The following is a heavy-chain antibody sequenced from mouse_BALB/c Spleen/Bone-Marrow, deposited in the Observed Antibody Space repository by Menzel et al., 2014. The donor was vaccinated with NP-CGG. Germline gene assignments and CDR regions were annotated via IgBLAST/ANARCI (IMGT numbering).Heavy chain of an antibody. CDR1: GDSITNAY. D-gene: IGHD3-3*01. V-gene: IGHV3-8*02. J-gene: IGHJ2*01. CDR3: ARGTGYYFDY. Sequence: EVKLQESGPSLVKPSQTLSLTCSVTGDSITNAYWNWIRKFPGNKIDYMGYISYSGNTYYNPSLKSRISITRDTSKNQFYLQLNSVTTEDTATYFCARGTGYYFDYWGRGTALTVSS. CDR2: ISYSGNT.